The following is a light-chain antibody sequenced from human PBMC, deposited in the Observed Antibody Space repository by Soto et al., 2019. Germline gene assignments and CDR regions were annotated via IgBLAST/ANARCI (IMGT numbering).Light chain of an antibody. Sequence: QSALTQPRSVSGSPGQSVTISCTGTSSDVGGYNYVSWYQQHPGKAPKLMIYYVSKRPSGVPDRFSGSKSGNTASLTISGLQAEDEADYYCSSYAGSYTWVFGGGTKVTVL. CDR2: YVS. CDR1: SSDVGGYNY. J-gene: IGLJ3*02. CDR3: SSYAGSYTWV. V-gene: IGLV2-11*01.